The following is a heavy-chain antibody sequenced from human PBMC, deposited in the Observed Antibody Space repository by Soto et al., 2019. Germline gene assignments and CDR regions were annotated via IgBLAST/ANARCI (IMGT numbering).Heavy chain of an antibody. CDR3: ARVGNPRGFYDFWSGYYY. D-gene: IGHD3-3*01. Sequence: GGSLRLSCAASGFTFSSYWMHWVRQAPGKGLVWVSRINSDGSSTSYADSVKGRFTISRDNAKNTLYLQMNSLRAEDTAVYYCARVGNPRGFYDFWSGYYYWGQGTLVTVSS. J-gene: IGHJ4*02. CDR2: INSDGSST. V-gene: IGHV3-74*01. CDR1: GFTFSSYW.